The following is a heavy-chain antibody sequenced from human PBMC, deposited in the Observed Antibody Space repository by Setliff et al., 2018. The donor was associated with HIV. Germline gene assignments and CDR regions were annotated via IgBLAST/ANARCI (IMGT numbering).Heavy chain of an antibody. D-gene: IGHD2-8*01. CDR2: IIPIFGTP. J-gene: IGHJ4*02. V-gene: IGHV1-69*05. CDR1: GGIFSRFA. Sequence: SVKVSCKASGGIFSRFAFSWVRQAPGQGLEWMGGIIPIFGTPNYAQKFQGRVTITTDESTNTVYMELYSLTSEDTGFYYCARDEFPYARDVWGPGTLVTVSS. CDR3: ARDEFPYARDV.